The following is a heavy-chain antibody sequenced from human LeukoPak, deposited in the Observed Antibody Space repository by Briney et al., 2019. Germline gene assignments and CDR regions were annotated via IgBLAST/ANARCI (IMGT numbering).Heavy chain of an antibody. CDR3: ATLVGYNWFDP. Sequence: SETLSLTCTVSGGSISSYYWSWIRQPPGKGLEWIGYIYYSGSGSTNYNPSLKSRVTISVDTSKNQLSLKLSSVTAADTAVYYCATLVGYNWFDPWGQGTLVTVSS. CDR1: GGSISSYY. J-gene: IGHJ5*02. V-gene: IGHV4-59*01. CDR2: IYYSGSGST. D-gene: IGHD3-10*01.